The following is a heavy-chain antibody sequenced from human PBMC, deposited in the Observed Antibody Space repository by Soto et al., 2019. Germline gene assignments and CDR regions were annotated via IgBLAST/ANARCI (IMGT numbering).Heavy chain of an antibody. D-gene: IGHD6-19*01. V-gene: IGHV2-5*02. J-gene: IGHJ4*02. CDR3: ACRPFVSGSGWNVDF. Sequence: QITLKESGPTLVIPTQTLTLTCTFSGFSLNTRGVGVGWIRQPPGKALEWVALIRWDDEKRYSPSLRNTLTNTKDTSKHQVVLINTYMDPVDTATSCSACRPFVSGSGWNVDFWGQGIQVTVSS. CDR1: GFSLNTRGVG. CDR2: IRWDDEK.